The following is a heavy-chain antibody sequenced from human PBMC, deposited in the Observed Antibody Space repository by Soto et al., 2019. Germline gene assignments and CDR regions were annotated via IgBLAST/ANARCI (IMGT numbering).Heavy chain of an antibody. CDR1: GFTFSSYE. CDR3: ARDYPPYYDILTGYYSPLPDGMDV. V-gene: IGHV3-48*03. Sequence: LRLSCAASGFTFSSYEMNWVRQAPGKGLEWVSYISSSGSTIYYADSVKGRFTISRDNAKNSLYLQMNSLRAEDTAVYYCARDYPPYYDILTGYYSPLPDGMDVWGQGTTVTVSS. D-gene: IGHD3-9*01. J-gene: IGHJ6*02. CDR2: ISSSGSTI.